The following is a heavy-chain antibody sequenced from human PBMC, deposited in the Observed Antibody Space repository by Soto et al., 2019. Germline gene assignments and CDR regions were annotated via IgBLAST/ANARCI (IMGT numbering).Heavy chain of an antibody. V-gene: IGHV3-33*01. Sequence: QVQVVESGGGVVQPGTSLRLSCAASGFTFNNYGMHWVRQAPGKGLEWVAVIWYDASHKYYADSVKGRFTISRDNSKNPLYLQTSSLRGEDTAVYYCARDKTFGGTIGSAFDSWGQGPLVTVSS. CDR3: ARDKTFGGTIGSAFDS. D-gene: IGHD3-16*01. CDR2: IWYDASHK. J-gene: IGHJ4*02. CDR1: GFTFNNYG.